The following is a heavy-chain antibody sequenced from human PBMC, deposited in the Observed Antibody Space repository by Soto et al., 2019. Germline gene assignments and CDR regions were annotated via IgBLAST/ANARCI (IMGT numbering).Heavy chain of an antibody. CDR1: GFTFSSYS. D-gene: IGHD6-6*01. J-gene: IGHJ6*02. Sequence: GGSLRLSCAASGFTFSSYSMNWVRQTPGKGLEWVSSISSSSSYIYYADSVKGRFTISRDNAKNSLYLQMNSLRAEDTAVYYCARGSSSSSPGYYYYGMDVWGQGTTVTVSS. CDR2: ISSSSSYI. V-gene: IGHV3-21*01. CDR3: ARGSSSSSPGYYYYGMDV.